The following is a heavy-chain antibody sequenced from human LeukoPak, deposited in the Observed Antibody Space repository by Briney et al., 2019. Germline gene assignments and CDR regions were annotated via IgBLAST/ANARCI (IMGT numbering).Heavy chain of an antibody. V-gene: IGHV4-34*01. Sequence: SETLSLTCAVYGGSFSGYYWSWIRQPPGKGLEWIGEINHSGSTNYNPSLKSRVTISVDTSKNQFSLKLSSVTAADTAVYYYARGRGYPYYYDSSGYYFDYWGQGTLVTVSS. CDR1: GGSFSGYY. CDR2: INHSGST. D-gene: IGHD3-22*01. J-gene: IGHJ4*02. CDR3: ARGRGYPYYYDSSGYYFDY.